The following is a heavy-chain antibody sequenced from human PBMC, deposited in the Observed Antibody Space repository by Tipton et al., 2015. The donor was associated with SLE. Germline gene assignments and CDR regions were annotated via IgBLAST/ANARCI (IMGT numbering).Heavy chain of an antibody. V-gene: IGHV3-74*01. J-gene: IGHJ3*02. CDR3: TRDRGAPDAFAI. CDR2: IDNDEIAT. Sequence: GSLRLSCAVSGFSVRGYWMHWVRQAPGKGLVWVAHIDNDEIATNYADSVKGRFTISKDSAKNTLYLQMNSLRAEDTAVYYCTRDRGAPDAFAIWGQGTTVTVSS. CDR1: GFSVRGYW.